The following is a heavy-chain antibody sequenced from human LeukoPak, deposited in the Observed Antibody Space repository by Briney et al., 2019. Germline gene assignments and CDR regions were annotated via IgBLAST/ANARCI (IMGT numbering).Heavy chain of an antibody. J-gene: IGHJ4*02. V-gene: IGHV4-38-2*01. D-gene: IGHD2-2*01. CDR3: ALGYCSSTSCYENFDY. CDR1: GYSISSGYY. Sequence: SETVSLTCAVSGYSISSGYYWGWIRQPPGKGLEWSGSIYHSGSTYYNPSLKSRVTISVDTSKNQFSLKLSSVTAADTAVYYCALGYCSSTSCYENFDYWGQGTLVTVSS. CDR2: IYHSGST.